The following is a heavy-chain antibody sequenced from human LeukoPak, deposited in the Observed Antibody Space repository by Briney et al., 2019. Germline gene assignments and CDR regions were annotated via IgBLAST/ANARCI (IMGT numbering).Heavy chain of an antibody. CDR3: ARLIHYYDSSGPAYYYYYYMDV. Sequence: PSETLSLTCTVSGGSTSSGSYYWSWIRQPAGKGLEWIGRIYTSGSTNYNPSLKSRVTISVGTSKNQFSLKLSSVTAADTAVYYCARLIHYYDSSGPAYYYYYYMDVWGKGTTVTVSS. D-gene: IGHD3-22*01. V-gene: IGHV4-61*02. J-gene: IGHJ6*03. CDR2: IYTSGST. CDR1: GGSTSSGSYY.